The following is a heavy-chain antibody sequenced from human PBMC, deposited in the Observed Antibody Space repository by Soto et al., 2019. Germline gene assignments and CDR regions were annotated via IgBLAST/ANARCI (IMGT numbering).Heavy chain of an antibody. CDR3: ATLPPRIVVTVLPIPT. Sequence: QVYLHQSGPGLVKPSGTLSLTCAVSGDSISSTHWWTWVRQTPGKGLEWICEVYPSGSTSYNPSLKRRFPISVDKSNNQFALNLTSVTAADTAVYYCATLPPRIVVTVLPIPTWGQGTRVSVSS. D-gene: IGHD2-21*01. CDR2: VYPSGST. J-gene: IGHJ5*02. V-gene: IGHV4-4*02. CDR1: GDSISSTHW.